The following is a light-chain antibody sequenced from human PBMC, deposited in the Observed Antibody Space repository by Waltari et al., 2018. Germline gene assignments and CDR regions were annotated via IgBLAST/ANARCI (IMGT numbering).Light chain of an antibody. J-gene: IGLJ1*01. Sequence: SYELTQPPSVSVSPGRTATITCSGDELGDKYVCWYQQKPGQSPVLVIYQDSWRPSGIPERFSGSNSGNTATLTISGTQAMDEADYYCQAWDSSAAGVFGPGTKVTVL. CDR1: ELGDKY. V-gene: IGLV3-1*01. CDR3: QAWDSSAAGV. CDR2: QDS.